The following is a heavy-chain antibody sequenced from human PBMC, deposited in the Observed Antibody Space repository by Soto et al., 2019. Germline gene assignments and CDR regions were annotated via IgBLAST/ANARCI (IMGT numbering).Heavy chain of an antibody. CDR3: ARRAFGSSRSFDL. Sequence: SHPMSWVRQAPERGLEWVSGISDGGDLTYNADSVKGRFTISRDNSKNILFLQMNSLRAEDTALYYCARRAFGSSRSFDLWGQGTMVTVSS. CDR1: SHP. D-gene: IGHD6-6*01. J-gene: IGHJ3*01. CDR2: ISDGGDLT. V-gene: IGHV3-23*01.